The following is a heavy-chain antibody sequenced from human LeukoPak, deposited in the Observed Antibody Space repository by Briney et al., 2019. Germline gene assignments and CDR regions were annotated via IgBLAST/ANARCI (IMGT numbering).Heavy chain of an antibody. V-gene: IGHV3-48*03. CDR3: ARVSGVVTAPQYFQY. D-gene: IGHD2-21*02. Sequence: GGSLRLSCAASGLTFSSYEMNWVRQAPGKGLEWVSYISSSGSTIFYADSVKGRFTIARDNAKNSLYLQMNSLRAEDTAVYYCARVSGVVTAPQYFQYWGQGTLVTVSS. J-gene: IGHJ1*01. CDR1: GLTFSSYE. CDR2: ISSSGSTI.